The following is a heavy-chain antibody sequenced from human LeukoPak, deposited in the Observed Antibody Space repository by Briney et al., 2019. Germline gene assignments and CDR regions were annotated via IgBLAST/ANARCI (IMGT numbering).Heavy chain of an antibody. CDR2: ISSSSSYI. CDR3: ARGSPNYFDY. Sequence: GGSLRLSCAASGFTFSSYSMNWVRQAPGKGLEWVSSISSSSSYIYYADSVKGRFTISRDDAKNSLYLQMNSLRGEDTAVYYCARGSPNYFDYWGQGTLVTVSS. CDR1: GFTFSSYS. J-gene: IGHJ4*02. V-gene: IGHV3-21*01.